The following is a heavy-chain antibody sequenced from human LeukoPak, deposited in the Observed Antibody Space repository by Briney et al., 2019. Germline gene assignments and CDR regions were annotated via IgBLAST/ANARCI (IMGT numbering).Heavy chain of an antibody. V-gene: IGHV3-30*02. D-gene: IGHD2-21*01. CDR1: GFTFSSYG. J-gene: IGHJ4*02. CDR2: IRYDGSNK. CDR3: AKDVDIVVVIAKERYFDY. Sequence: GGSLRLSCAASGFTFSSYGMHWVRQAPGKGLEGVAFIRYDGSNKYYADSVKGRFTISRDNSNNTLYLQMNSLRAEDTAVYYCAKDVDIVVVIAKERYFDYWGQGTLVTVSS.